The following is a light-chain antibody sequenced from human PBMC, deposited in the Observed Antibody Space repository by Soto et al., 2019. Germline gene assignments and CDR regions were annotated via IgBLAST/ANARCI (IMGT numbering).Light chain of an antibody. Sequence: DIQMTQSPSSLSASVVDTVTITCRASQSISLFLNWYQQKPGKAPKLLIYAASTLQSGVPSRFSGNGSGTDFTLTISSLQPEDFATYYCHQTDTIPETFGQGTKVEIK. CDR1: QSISLF. V-gene: IGKV1-39*01. CDR2: AAS. J-gene: IGKJ1*01. CDR3: HQTDTIPET.